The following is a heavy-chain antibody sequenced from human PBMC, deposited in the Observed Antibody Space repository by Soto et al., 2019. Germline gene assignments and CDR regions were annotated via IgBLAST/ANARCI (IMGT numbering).Heavy chain of an antibody. D-gene: IGHD2-2*01. CDR2: IIPIPGTA. Sequence: QVQLVQSGAEVKKPGASVKVSCKASGGTFGSYAISWVRQAPGQGLECMGGIIPIPGTANYSQKSQGRGTIAADESTSTAYMELSSLRSEDTAVYYCASSQGRSTSLETYYYYSYGMDVWGQGTTVTVSS. J-gene: IGHJ6*02. CDR3: ASSQGRSTSLETYYYYSYGMDV. V-gene: IGHV1-69*01. CDR1: GGTFGSYA.